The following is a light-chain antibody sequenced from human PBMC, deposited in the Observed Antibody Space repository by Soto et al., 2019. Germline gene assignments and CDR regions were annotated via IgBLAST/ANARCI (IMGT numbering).Light chain of an antibody. CDR3: VLSYHGPYV. CDR2: DTT. V-gene: IGLV7-46*01. J-gene: IGLJ1*01. Sequence: QAVVTQEPSLTVSPGGTVTLTCGSSTGAVTNGHYPYWFQQKPGQAPRTLIYDTTNRHSWTPARFSGSLLGGKAALTLSGAQPEDEAEYYCVLSYHGPYVFGTGTKVTVL. CDR1: TGAVTNGHY.